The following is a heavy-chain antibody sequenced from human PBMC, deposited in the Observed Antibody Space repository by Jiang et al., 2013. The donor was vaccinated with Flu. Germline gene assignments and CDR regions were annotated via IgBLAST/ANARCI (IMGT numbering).Heavy chain of an antibody. D-gene: IGHD3-22*01. CDR3: ATTQTPDSSWTPYVI. CDR1: GYRFTSYW. J-gene: IGHJ3*02. Sequence: GAEVKKPGESLKISCKGSGYRFTSYWIAWVRQMPGKGLEWMGIIYPGDSDTRYSPSFQGQVTISADKSISTAYLQWSSLKASDTAMYYCATTQTPDSSWTPYVIWGQGTMVTVSS. CDR2: IYPGDSDT. V-gene: IGHV5-51*03.